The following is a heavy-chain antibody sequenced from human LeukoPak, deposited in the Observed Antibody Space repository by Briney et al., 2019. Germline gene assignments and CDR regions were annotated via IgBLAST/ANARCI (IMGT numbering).Heavy chain of an antibody. J-gene: IGHJ5*02. D-gene: IGHD2-21*01. CDR1: GGSISSYY. V-gene: IGHV4-59*01. CDR3: ARRAVANWFDP. Sequence: PSETLSLTCTVSGGSISSYYWSWIRQPPGKGLEWIGYSGSTNYNPSLKSRVTISVDTSKNQFSLQLYSVTAADTAVYYCARRAVANWFDPWGQGTLVIVSS. CDR2: SGST.